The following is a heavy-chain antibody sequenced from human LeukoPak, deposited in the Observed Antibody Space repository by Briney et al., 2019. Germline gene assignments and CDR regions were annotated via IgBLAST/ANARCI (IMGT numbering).Heavy chain of an antibody. Sequence: GGSLRLSCAASGFTFSSYGMHWVRQAPGKGLEWVAVIWYDGSNKYYADSVKGRFTISRDNSKNTLYLQMNSPRAEDTAVYYCAKLLPLATGSDYWGQGTLVTVSS. CDR3: AKLLPLATGSDY. J-gene: IGHJ4*02. D-gene: IGHD1-14*01. CDR2: IWYDGSNK. CDR1: GFTFSSYG. V-gene: IGHV3-33*06.